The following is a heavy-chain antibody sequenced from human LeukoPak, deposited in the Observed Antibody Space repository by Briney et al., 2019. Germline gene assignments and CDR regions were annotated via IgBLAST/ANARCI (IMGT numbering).Heavy chain of an antibody. V-gene: IGHV4-61*02. D-gene: IGHD3-10*01. CDR2: IYTSGST. CDR1: GGSISSGSYY. J-gene: IGHJ3*02. Sequence: SQTLSLTCTVSGGSISSGSYYWSWIRQPAGTGLEWIGRIYTSGSTNYNPSLKSRVTISVDTSKNQFSLKLSSVTAADTAVYYCARADYYADVAFDIWGQGTMVTVSS. CDR3: ARADYYADVAFDI.